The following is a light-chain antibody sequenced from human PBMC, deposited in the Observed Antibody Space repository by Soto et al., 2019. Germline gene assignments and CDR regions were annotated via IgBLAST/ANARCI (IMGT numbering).Light chain of an antibody. J-gene: IGLJ2*01. CDR1: SSYIGAGYD. CDR2: ANT. V-gene: IGLV1-40*01. CDR3: QSYDDSLGGHVI. Sequence: QSVLTQPPSVSGAPGQRVTISCTGSSSYIGAGYDVHWYQQLPGTAPKLLIYANTNRPSGVPDRVSGSKSGTSASLAITGLQAEDEADYYCQSYDDSLGGHVIFGGGTQLTVL.